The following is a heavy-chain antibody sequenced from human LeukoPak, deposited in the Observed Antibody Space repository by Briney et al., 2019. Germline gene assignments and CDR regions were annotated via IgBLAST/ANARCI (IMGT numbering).Heavy chain of an antibody. CDR2: ISYDGSNK. D-gene: IGHD2-2*01. CDR3: AKSTAPAGYYLDY. V-gene: IGHV3-30*18. CDR1: GFTFSVYG. J-gene: IGHJ4*02. Sequence: GGSLRLSCAASGFTFSVYGMHWVRQAPGKGLEWVAVISYDGSNKYYADSVKGRFTISRDNSKNTLYLQMNSLRGEDTAVYYCAKSTAPAGYYLDYWGQGILVTVSS.